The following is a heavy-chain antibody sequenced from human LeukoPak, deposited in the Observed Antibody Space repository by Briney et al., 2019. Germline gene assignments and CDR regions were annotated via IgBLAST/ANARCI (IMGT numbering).Heavy chain of an antibody. J-gene: IGHJ4*02. D-gene: IGHD2-21*02. Sequence: GGSLRLSCAASGFTFSSYWMSWVRQAPGKGLEWVANIKQDGSEKYYVDSVKGRFTISRDNAKNSLYLQMNSLRAEDTAVYYCGNVVVVTAARYFDYWGQGTLVTVSS. CDR2: IKQDGSEK. CDR3: GNVVVVTAARYFDY. V-gene: IGHV3-7*01. CDR1: GFTFSSYW.